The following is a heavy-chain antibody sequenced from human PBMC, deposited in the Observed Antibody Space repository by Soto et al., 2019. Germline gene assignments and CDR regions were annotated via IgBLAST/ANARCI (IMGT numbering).Heavy chain of an antibody. CDR2: IYYRGST. J-gene: IGHJ6*02. D-gene: IGHD1-26*01. V-gene: IGHV4-59*11. Sequence: SETLSLTCTVSGGSISSHYWSWVRQAPGKGLEWIGHIYYRGSTSYNPSLRSRSTISVDTSNNQFSLKLNSVTTADAAVYYCARDGREASGMDVWGQGTKVTVSS. CDR3: ARDGREASGMDV. CDR1: GGSISSHY.